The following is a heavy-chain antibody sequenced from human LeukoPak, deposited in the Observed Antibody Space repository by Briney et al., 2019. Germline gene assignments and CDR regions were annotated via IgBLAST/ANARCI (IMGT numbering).Heavy chain of an antibody. CDR2: IHASGTT. Sequence: PSETLSLTCTISGGSLSSNYWSWTRQPAGKGLEWIGRIHASGTTNYDPSLKRRLTMSVDTSKNQFSLKLKSVTAADTAVYYCARDARQELLAGGFDFWGQGALVTVSS. CDR1: GGSLSSNY. D-gene: IGHD3-10*01. J-gene: IGHJ4*02. CDR3: ARDARQELLAGGFDF. V-gene: IGHV4-4*07.